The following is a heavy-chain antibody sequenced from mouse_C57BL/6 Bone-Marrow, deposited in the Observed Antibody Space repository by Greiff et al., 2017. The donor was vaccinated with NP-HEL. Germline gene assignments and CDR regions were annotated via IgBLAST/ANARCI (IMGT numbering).Heavy chain of an antibody. V-gene: IGHV1-76*01. Sequence: VQLQESGAELVRPGASVKLSCKASGYTFTDYYINWVKQRPGQGLEWIARIYPGSGNTYYNEKFKGKATLTAEKSSSTAYMQLSSLTSEDSAGYFCARPLYYDYDGRFAYWGQGTLVTVSA. CDR3: ARPLYYDYDGRFAY. CDR1: GYTFTDYY. D-gene: IGHD2-4*01. CDR2: IYPGSGNT. J-gene: IGHJ3*01.